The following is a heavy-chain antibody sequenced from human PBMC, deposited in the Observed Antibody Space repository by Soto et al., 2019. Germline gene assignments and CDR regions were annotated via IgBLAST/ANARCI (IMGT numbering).Heavy chain of an antibody. J-gene: IGHJ6*02. CDR2: ISYDGSNK. D-gene: IGHD3-22*01. CDR1: GFTFSSYA. CDR3: ARDRIYYDSSGPYYYGMDV. Sequence: QVQLVESGGGVVQPGRSLRLSCAASGFTFSSYAMHWVRQAPGKGLEWVAVISYDGSNKYYADSVKGRFTISRDNSKNTLYLQKNSLRAEDTAVYYCARDRIYYDSSGPYYYGMDVWGQGTTVTVSS. V-gene: IGHV3-30-3*01.